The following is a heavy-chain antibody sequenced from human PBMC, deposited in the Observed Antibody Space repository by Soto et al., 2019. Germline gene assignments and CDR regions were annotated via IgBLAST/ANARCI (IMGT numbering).Heavy chain of an antibody. CDR2: INSDGSST. Sequence: GWSLRLSCAASGFTFSSYWMHWVRQAPGKGLVWVSRINSDGSSTSYADSVKGRFTISRDNAKNTLYLQMNSLRAEDTAVYYCARDHAAELLLYPYYYYMDVWGKGTTVTVSS. V-gene: IGHV3-74*01. CDR3: ARDHAAELLLYPYYYYMDV. CDR1: GFTFSSYW. J-gene: IGHJ6*03. D-gene: IGHD3-10*01.